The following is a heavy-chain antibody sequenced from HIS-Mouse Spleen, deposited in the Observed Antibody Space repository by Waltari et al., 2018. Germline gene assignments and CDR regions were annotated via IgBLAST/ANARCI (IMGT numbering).Heavy chain of an antibody. D-gene: IGHD1-1*01. CDR1: YW. CDR3: ARDLELDAFDI. CDR2: INSDGSST. J-gene: IGHJ3*02. Sequence: YWMHWVRQAPGKGLVWVSRINSDGSSTSYADSVKGRFTISRDNAKNTLYLQMNSLRAEDTAVYYCARDLELDAFDIWGQGTMVTVSS. V-gene: IGHV3-74*01.